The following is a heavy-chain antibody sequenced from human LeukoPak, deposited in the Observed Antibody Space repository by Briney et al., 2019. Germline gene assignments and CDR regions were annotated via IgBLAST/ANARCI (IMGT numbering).Heavy chain of an antibody. J-gene: IGHJ4*02. CDR2: MYYSGST. V-gene: IGHV4-39*07. CDR3: ARQSVAGTFDY. Sequence: SETLSLTCTVSGDSISSSSYYWGWIRQPPGKGLEWIGSMYYSGSTYYNPSLKSRVTISVDTSKNQFSLKLSSVTAADTAVYYCARQSVAGTFDYWGQGTLVTVSS. CDR1: GDSISSSSYY. D-gene: IGHD6-19*01.